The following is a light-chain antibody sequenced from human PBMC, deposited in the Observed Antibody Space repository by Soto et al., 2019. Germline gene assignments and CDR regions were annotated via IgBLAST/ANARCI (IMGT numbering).Light chain of an antibody. CDR3: VLYMGSGIRV. CDR1: SGSVSTSYY. J-gene: IGLJ2*01. Sequence: QTVVTQEPSFSVSPGGTVTLTCGLSSGSVSTSYYPSWYQQTPGQTPRTLIYSTNTRSSGVPDRFSGSILGNKAALIITGAQADDESDYYCVLYMGSGIRVFGGGTKVTVL. CDR2: STN. V-gene: IGLV8-61*01.